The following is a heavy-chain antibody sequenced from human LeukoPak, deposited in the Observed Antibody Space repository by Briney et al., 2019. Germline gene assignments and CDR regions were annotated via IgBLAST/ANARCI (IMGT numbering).Heavy chain of an antibody. D-gene: IGHD3-10*01. CDR2: IYYSGST. J-gene: IGHJ5*02. CDR1: GVSTSSYY. CDR3: ARGSKLLWFGVGRWFDP. V-gene: IGHV4-59*12. Sequence: SETLSLTCTVSGVSTSSYYWSWIRQSPGKGLECLGYIYYSGSTNYNPSLKSRVTISVDTSKNQFSLKLSSVTAADTAVYYCARGSKLLWFGVGRWFDPWGQGTLVTVSS.